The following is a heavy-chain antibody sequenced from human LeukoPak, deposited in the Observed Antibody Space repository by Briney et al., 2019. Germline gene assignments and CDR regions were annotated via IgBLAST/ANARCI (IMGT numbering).Heavy chain of an antibody. D-gene: IGHD3-22*01. CDR3: ARGSPYYYDSSPLLIQH. CDR1: GGTFISYA. J-gene: IGHJ1*01. V-gene: IGHV1-69*05. CDR2: IIPIFGTA. Sequence: SVKVSCKASGGTFISYAINWVRQAPGQGLEWMGGIIPIFGTANYEQKFQGRVTITTDDSTSTAYMELSSLRSEDTAVYYCARGSPYYYDSSPLLIQHWGQGTLVTVSS.